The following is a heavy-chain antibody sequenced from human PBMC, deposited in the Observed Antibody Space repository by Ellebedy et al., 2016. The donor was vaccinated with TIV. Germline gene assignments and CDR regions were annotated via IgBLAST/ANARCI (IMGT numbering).Heavy chain of an antibody. Sequence: GESLKISCAASGFTFSSYDMHWARLAPGKGLEWVTLISYDGTTEYNADSVKGRFTISRDNSKNPVYLQMNSLRPEDTALYYCATSAVGHSHGYYFDYWGQGNLVTVSA. D-gene: IGHD3-22*01. J-gene: IGHJ4*02. CDR3: ATSAVGHSHGYYFDY. CDR2: ISYDGTTE. CDR1: GFTFSSYD. V-gene: IGHV3-30-3*01.